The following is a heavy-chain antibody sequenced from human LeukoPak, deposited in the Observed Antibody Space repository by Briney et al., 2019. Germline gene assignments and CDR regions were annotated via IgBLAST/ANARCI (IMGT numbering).Heavy chain of an antibody. CDR3: AKESLDSSSWSFFDY. V-gene: IGHV3-30*02. J-gene: IGHJ4*02. D-gene: IGHD6-13*01. CDR1: GFTFSNNG. Sequence: PGGSLRLSCAASGFTFSNNGMHWVRQAPGKGLEWVAAIWYDGSHQFYADSVKDRFTISRDNSKSTLYLQMNSLRAEDTAVYYCAKESLDSSSWSFFDYWGQGTLVTVSS. CDR2: IWYDGSHQ.